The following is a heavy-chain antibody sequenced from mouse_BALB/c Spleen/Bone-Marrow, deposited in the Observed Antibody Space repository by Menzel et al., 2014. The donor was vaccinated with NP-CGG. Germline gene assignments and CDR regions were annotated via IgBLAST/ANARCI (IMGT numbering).Heavy chain of an antibody. CDR3: ARWEYYAMDY. D-gene: IGHD4-1*01. V-gene: IGHV14-3*02. CDR2: IDPANGNT. J-gene: IGHJ4*01. CDR1: GFNIKDTY. Sequence: VHVKQSGAELVKPGASVKLSCTPSGFNIKDTYMHWVKQRPEQGLEWIGRIDPANGNTKYDPKFQGKATITADTSSNTAYLQLSSLTSEDTAVYYCARWEYYAMDYWGQGTSVTVSS.